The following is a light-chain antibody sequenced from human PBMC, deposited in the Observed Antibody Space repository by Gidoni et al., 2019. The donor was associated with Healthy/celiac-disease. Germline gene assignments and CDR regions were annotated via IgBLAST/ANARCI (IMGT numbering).Light chain of an antibody. CDR2: DVS. CDR1: SSDVGGYNY. Sequence: QSALTQPAPVSGSPGQSIPISCTGTSSDVGGYNYVSWYQQHPGKAPKLMIYDVSNRPSGVSNRFSGSKSGNTASLTISGLQAEDEADYYCSSYTSSSTLPYVFGTGTKVTVL. V-gene: IGLV2-14*01. CDR3: SSYTSSSTLPYV. J-gene: IGLJ1*01.